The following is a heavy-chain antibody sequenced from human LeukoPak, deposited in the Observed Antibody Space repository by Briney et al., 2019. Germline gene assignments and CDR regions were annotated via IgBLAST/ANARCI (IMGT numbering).Heavy chain of an antibody. CDR3: ARVYYDGTYYFDY. J-gene: IGHJ4*02. D-gene: IGHD3-22*01. V-gene: IGHV3-66*01. CDR1: GFTVSSNY. CDR2: IYSGGST. Sequence: GGSLRLSCAASGFTVSSNYMSWVRQAPGKGLEWVSVIYSGGSTYYADSVKGRFTISRDNSKNTLYLQMNSLRAENTAVYYRARVYYDGTYYFDYWGQGTLVTVSS.